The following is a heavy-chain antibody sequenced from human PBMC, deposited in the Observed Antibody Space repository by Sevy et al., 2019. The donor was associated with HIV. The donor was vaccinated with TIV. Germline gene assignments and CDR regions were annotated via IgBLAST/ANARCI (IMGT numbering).Heavy chain of an antibody. CDR2: ILQDGSRQ. CDR3: ARDSNVYDSGGSLDS. J-gene: IGHJ4*02. Sequence: GGSLRLSCTASGFSFSIHSMHWVRQAPGKGLEWVSFILQDGSRQDYADSVKGRFIISRDNSKNTVYLEMSGLRPEDTATYYCARDSNVYDSGGSLDSWAQGTLVTVSS. V-gene: IGHV3-30*04. CDR1: GFSFSIHS. D-gene: IGHD6-25*01.